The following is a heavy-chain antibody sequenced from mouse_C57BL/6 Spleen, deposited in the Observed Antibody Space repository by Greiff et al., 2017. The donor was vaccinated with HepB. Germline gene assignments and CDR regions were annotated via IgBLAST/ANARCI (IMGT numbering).Heavy chain of an antibody. V-gene: IGHV14-4*01. CDR1: GFNIKDDY. CDR3: TTYGSYAMDY. D-gene: IGHD2-2*01. CDR2: IDPENGDT. J-gene: IGHJ4*01. Sequence: EVQLQQSGAELVRPGASVKLSCTASGFNIKDDYMHWVKQRPEQGLEWIGWIDPENGDTEYASKFQGKATITADTSSNTAYLQLSSLTSEDTAVYYCTTYGSYAMDYWVQGTSVTVSS.